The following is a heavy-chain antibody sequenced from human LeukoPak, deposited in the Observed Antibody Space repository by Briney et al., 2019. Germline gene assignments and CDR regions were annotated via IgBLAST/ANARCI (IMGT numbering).Heavy chain of an antibody. CDR3: ARDFDI. J-gene: IGHJ3*02. CDR2: IKQDGSEK. V-gene: IGHV3-7*03. CDR1: GFTFTTYW. Sequence: GGSLRLSCAASGFTFTTYWMGWVRQAPGKGLEWVANIKQDGSEKYYVDSVKGRFTISRDNVKNSLYLQMNSLKTEDTAVYYCARDFDIWGQGTMVTVSS.